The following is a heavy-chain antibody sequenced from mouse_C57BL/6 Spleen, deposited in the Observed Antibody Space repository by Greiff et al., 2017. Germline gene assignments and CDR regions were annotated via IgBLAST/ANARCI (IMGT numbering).Heavy chain of an antibody. Sequence: EVKVVESEGGLVQPGRSMKLSCTASGFTFSDYYMAWVRQVPEKGLEWVANINYDGSSTYYLDSLKSRFIISRDNAKNILYLQMSSLKSEDTATYYCARSTGYYAMDYWGQGTSVTVSS. CDR2: INYDGSST. J-gene: IGHJ4*01. D-gene: IGHD4-1*02. V-gene: IGHV5-16*01. CDR1: GFTFSDYY. CDR3: ARSTGYYAMDY.